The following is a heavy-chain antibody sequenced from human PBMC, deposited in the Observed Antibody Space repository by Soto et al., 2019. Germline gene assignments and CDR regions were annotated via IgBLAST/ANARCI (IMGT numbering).Heavy chain of an antibody. J-gene: IGHJ4*02. D-gene: IGHD5-18*01. V-gene: IGHV3-33*01. Sequence: GGSLRLSCAASGFTFSSYGMHWVRQAPGKGLEWVAVIWYDGSNKYYADSVKGRFTISRDNSKNTLYLQMNSLRAEDTAVYFCARDPGDTAMASFDYWGQGTLVTVSS. CDR3: ARDPGDTAMASFDY. CDR1: GFTFSSYG. CDR2: IWYDGSNK.